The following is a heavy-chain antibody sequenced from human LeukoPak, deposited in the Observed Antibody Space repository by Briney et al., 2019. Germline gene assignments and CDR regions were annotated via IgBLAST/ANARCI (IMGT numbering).Heavy chain of an antibody. D-gene: IGHD3-22*01. V-gene: IGHV4-39*07. J-gene: IGHJ4*02. CDR3: ARDQGSVHRITMITTPLGFDY. CDR2: IYYRGST. Sequence: SETLSLTCTVSGGSISSSSYYWGWIRQPPGKGLEWIGSIYYRGSTYYNPSLKSRATISVDTSTSQFSLKLSSVNAADTAVYYCARDQGSVHRITMITTPLGFDYWGQGTLVTVSS. CDR1: GGSISSSSYY.